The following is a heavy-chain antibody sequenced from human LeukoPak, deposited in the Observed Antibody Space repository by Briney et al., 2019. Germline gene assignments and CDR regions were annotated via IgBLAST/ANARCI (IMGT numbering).Heavy chain of an antibody. J-gene: IGHJ4*02. CDR2: IIPILGIA. V-gene: IGHV1-69*04. Sequence: ASVKVSCKASGGTFSSHAISWVRQAPGQGLEWMGRIIPILGIANYAQKFQGRVTITADKSTSTAYMELSSLRSEDTAVYYCAPYREGYSYGYVDYWGQGTLVTVSS. CDR3: APYREGYSYGYVDY. D-gene: IGHD5-18*01. CDR1: GGTFSSHA.